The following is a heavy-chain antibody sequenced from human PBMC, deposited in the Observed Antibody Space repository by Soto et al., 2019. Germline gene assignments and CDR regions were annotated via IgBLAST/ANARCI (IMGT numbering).Heavy chain of an antibody. J-gene: IGHJ4*02. CDR2: VYNSGST. CDR1: GGSISLNY. V-gene: IGHV4-59*01. D-gene: IGHD1-1*01. Sequence: QVQLQESGPGLVKPSETLSLTCTVSGGSISLNYWTWIRQPPGQGLEWIGSVYNSGSTNYYPSLKTRVTISVDTSKNQFSLRLSSVTAADTAVYYCARDRESYNWNDVGYWGQGPLVTVSS. CDR3: ARDRESYNWNDVGY.